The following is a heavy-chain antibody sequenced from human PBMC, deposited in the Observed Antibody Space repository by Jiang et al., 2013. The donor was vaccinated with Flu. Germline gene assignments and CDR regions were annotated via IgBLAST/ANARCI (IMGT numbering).Heavy chain of an antibody. Sequence: VQLVESGAEVKKPGESLKISCKGPGYSFTSYWIGWVRQMPGKGLEWMGIIYPGDSDTRYSPSFQGQVTISADKSISTAYLQWSSLKASDTAMYYCARQVYYGSGSSPFDPWGQGTLVTVSS. CDR3: ARQVYYGSGSSPFDP. CDR1: GYSFTSYW. CDR2: IYPGDSDT. D-gene: IGHD3-10*01. J-gene: IGHJ5*02. V-gene: IGHV5-51*01.